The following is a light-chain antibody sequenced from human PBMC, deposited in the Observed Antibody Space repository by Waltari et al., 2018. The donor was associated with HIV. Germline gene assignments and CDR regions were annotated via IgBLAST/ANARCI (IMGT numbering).Light chain of an antibody. CDR3: HQYGTSPQT. Sequence: EIVLTQSPRTLSLSPGESATLSCRASQTVTSNYLAWYQMKPGQAPRLLIYGASIRATGVPDKFRGSGSGKDFTLTIGRLQPEEFAVYYCHQYGTSPQTFGQGSKVEIK. CDR1: QTVTSNY. J-gene: IGKJ2*01. CDR2: GAS. V-gene: IGKV3-20*01.